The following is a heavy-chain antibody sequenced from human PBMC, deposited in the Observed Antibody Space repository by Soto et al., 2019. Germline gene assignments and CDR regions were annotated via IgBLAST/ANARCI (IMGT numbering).Heavy chain of an antibody. V-gene: IGHV5-51*01. CDR1: GYSFTSYW. D-gene: IGHD3-9*01. CDR2: IYPGDSDT. Sequence: PGESLKISCKGSGYSFTSYWIGWVRQMPGKGLEWTGIIYPGDSDTRYSPSFQGQVTISADKSISTAYLQWSSLKASDTAMYYCARHWGPYYDILTGYPNYYYGMDVWGQGTTVTVSS. J-gene: IGHJ6*02. CDR3: ARHWGPYYDILTGYPNYYYGMDV.